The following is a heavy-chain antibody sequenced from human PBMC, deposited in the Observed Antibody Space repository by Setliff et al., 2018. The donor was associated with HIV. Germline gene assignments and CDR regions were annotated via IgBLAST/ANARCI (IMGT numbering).Heavy chain of an antibody. Sequence: SVKVSCKASGYTFTNFYMHWVRQAPGQGLEWMGGIIPIFGTANYAQKFQGRVTITTDSSGNTLFLELGPLRSDDSATYYCVRAFDQDFHNWGQGTVVT. CDR3: VRAFDQDFHN. V-gene: IGHV1-69*05. D-gene: IGHD3-9*01. CDR1: GYTFTNFY. J-gene: IGHJ1*01. CDR2: IIPIFGTA.